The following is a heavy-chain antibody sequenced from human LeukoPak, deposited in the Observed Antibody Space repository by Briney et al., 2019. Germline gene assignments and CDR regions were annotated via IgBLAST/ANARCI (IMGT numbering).Heavy chain of an antibody. D-gene: IGHD3-16*01. Sequence: SETLSLTCDVSGSSMTGSYYWGWIRQPPGKGLEWIGCFYHTGNTYYKPSLTRRATISADMSNRQLSLKLRSVTAADTAVYYCAREVWVAESKGGSWYMDVWGKGTTVTVSS. CDR2: FYHTGNT. J-gene: IGHJ6*03. V-gene: IGHV4-38-2*02. CDR3: AREVWVAESKGGSWYMDV. CDR1: GSSMTGSYY.